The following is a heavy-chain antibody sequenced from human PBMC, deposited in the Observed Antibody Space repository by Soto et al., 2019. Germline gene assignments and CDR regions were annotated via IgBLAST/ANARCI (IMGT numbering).Heavy chain of an antibody. CDR3: TGDRRGTSRLTG. Sequence: GGPLTLSCPASGPAYRNYTLNLLRPVPGERQAWLSYINSNSRTIYYAASGKGRFTISRDNAKNSLYLQMNSRRDEDTAGDYGTGDRRGTSRLTGWAPGAMVPVSA. CDR1: GPAYRNYT. D-gene: IGHD1-1*01. V-gene: IGHV3-48*02. J-gene: IGHJ4*02. CDR2: INSNSRTI.